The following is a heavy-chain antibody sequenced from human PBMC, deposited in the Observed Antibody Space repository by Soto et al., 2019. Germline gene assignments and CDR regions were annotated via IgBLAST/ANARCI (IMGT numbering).Heavy chain of an antibody. V-gene: IGHV3-23*01. D-gene: IGHD3-10*01. Sequence: GGSLRLSCAASGFTFTSYAMSWVRQAPGKGLEWVSVISCSDGGTYYADSVEDRFTLSRDNSKNTLYPQMNSLRAEDTAVYYCAKENNCGSGSDSGYWGQGTLVTV. CDR3: AKENNCGSGSDSGY. J-gene: IGHJ4*02. CDR1: GFTFTSYA. CDR2: ISCSDGGT.